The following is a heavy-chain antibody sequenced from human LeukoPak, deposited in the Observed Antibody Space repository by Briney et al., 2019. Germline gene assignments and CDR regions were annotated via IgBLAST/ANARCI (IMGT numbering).Heavy chain of an antibody. CDR3: AKAGTYCTNGVCFHNWFDP. Sequence: GGSLRLSCAASGFTFSSYWMSWVRQAPGKGLEWVANIKQDGSEKYYVDSVKGRFTISRDNAKNSLYLQMNSLRAEDTAVYYCAKAGTYCTNGVCFHNWFDPWGQGTLVTVSS. V-gene: IGHV3-7*03. CDR1: GFTFSSYW. J-gene: IGHJ5*02. D-gene: IGHD2-8*01. CDR2: IKQDGSEK.